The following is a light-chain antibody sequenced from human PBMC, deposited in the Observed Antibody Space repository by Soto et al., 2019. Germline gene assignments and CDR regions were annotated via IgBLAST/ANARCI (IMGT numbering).Light chain of an antibody. CDR1: QSVGNNY. Sequence: EIVLTQSPGTLSLSPGERASLSCRASQSVGNNYLAWYQQKPGQAPRLLIFGASSRATGIPDRFSGSGSGTDFTLTISRLEPEDFAVYYCQQYVGSPPRTFGQGTKVEIK. V-gene: IGKV3-20*01. CDR3: QQYVGSPPRT. CDR2: GAS. J-gene: IGKJ1*01.